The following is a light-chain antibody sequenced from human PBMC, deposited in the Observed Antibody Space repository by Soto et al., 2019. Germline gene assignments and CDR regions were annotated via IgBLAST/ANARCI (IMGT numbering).Light chain of an antibody. V-gene: IGLV2-18*02. Sequence: QSALTQPPSASGSLGQSVTIPCTGTSSDVGDYNYVSWYQQHPGKVPKLMIYEVSYRPSGVPDRFSGSKSGNTASLTISGLQAEDEADYYCCSYTITSTYVFGTGTKLTVL. J-gene: IGLJ1*01. CDR3: CSYTITSTYV. CDR1: SSDVGDYNY. CDR2: EVS.